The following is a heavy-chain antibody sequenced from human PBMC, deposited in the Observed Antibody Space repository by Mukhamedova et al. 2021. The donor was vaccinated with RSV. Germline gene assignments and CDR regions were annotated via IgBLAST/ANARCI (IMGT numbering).Heavy chain of an antibody. J-gene: IGHJ4*02. V-gene: IGHV3-11*06. D-gene: IGHD2-21*01. CDR3: ARDGGGDY. Sequence: AEYMGGRFTISRDNAKNSLYLQMNSLRAEDTAVYYCARDGGGDYWRQGTLVTVSS.